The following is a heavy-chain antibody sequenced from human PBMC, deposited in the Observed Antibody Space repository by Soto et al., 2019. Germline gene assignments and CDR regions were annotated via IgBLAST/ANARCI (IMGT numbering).Heavy chain of an antibody. CDR2: ISYTGNT. D-gene: IGHD3-3*01. Sequence: QVQLQASGPGLVKPSQTLSLTCAVSGRSISSVGYYWSWVRQHPGKGLEWIGSISYTGNTYYNPSLENRLSISLDTSENRFYLRLNCVTAADTAIYYCARPNDYWNGYGPFDYWGQGSLVTVSS. V-gene: IGHV4-31*11. CDR3: ARPNDYWNGYGPFDY. CDR1: GRSISSVGYY. J-gene: IGHJ4*02.